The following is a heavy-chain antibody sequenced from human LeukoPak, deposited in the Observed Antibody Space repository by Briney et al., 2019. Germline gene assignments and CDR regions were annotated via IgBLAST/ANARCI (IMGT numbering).Heavy chain of an antibody. Sequence: SVKVSCKASGGTVSSYAISWVRQAPGQGLEWMGGIIPIFGTANYAQKFQGRVTITADESTSTAYMELSSLRSEDTAVYYCARGRYYYGSGSYNYFFDYWGQGTLVTVSS. CDR3: ARGRYYYGSGSYNYFFDY. J-gene: IGHJ4*02. CDR1: GGTVSSYA. D-gene: IGHD3-10*01. V-gene: IGHV1-69*13. CDR2: IIPIFGTA.